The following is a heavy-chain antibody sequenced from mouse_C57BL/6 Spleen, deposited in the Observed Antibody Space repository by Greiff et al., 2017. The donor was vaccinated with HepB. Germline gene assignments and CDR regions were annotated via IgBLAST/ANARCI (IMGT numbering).Heavy chain of an antibody. Sequence: EVKLMESGGGLVKPGGSLKLSCAASGFTFSDYGMHWVRQAPEKGLEWVAYISSGSSTIYYADTVKGRFTISRDNAKNTLFLQMTSLRSEDTAMYYCARDYVTPYYAMDYWGQGTSVTVSS. CDR2: ISSGSSTI. J-gene: IGHJ4*01. V-gene: IGHV5-17*01. CDR3: ARDYVTPYYAMDY. D-gene: IGHD1-1*01. CDR1: GFTFSDYG.